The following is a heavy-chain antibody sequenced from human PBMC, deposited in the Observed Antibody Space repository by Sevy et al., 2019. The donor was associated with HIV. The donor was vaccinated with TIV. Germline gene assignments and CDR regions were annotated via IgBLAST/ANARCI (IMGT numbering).Heavy chain of an antibody. Sequence: GGALRRSCAASGFTFVSYAMHWVRQAPGKGLEWVAMMSSDGRNINYADSVKGRFTISRDTSKKTLLLQMNSLTAEDKAVYYCAKASYRDYYDSGGYETEWGQGTLVTVSS. CDR2: MSSDGRNI. V-gene: IGHV3-30*04. D-gene: IGHD3-22*01. J-gene: IGHJ4*02. CDR3: AKASYRDYYDSGGYETE. CDR1: GFTFVSYA.